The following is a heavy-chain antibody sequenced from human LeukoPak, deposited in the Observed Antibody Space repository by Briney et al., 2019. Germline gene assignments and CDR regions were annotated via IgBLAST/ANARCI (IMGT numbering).Heavy chain of an antibody. Sequence: GGSLRLSCTASGFIFGDYAMSWFRQAPGKGLEWVGFIRSKVYGGTTEYAASVKGRFTISRDDSKSIAYLQMNSLKSEDTAVYYCVRYSGDADYWGQGTLVTVSS. CDR2: IRSKVYGGTT. D-gene: IGHD5-12*01. J-gene: IGHJ4*02. CDR3: VRYSGDADY. V-gene: IGHV3-49*03. CDR1: GFIFGDYA.